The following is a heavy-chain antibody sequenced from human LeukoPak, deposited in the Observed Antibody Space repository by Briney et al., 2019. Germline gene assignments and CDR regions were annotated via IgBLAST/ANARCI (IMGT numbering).Heavy chain of an antibody. D-gene: IGHD3-3*01. CDR3: ARDSSSVYYDFWSGYPDY. Sequence: SVKVSCKASGGTFSSYAISWVRQAPGQGLEWMGGIIPIFGTANYAQKFQGRVTITADESTSTAYMELRSLRSDDTAVYYCARDSSSVYYDFWSGYPDYWGQGTLVTVSS. CDR1: GGTFSSYA. J-gene: IGHJ4*02. V-gene: IGHV1-69*13. CDR2: IIPIFGTA.